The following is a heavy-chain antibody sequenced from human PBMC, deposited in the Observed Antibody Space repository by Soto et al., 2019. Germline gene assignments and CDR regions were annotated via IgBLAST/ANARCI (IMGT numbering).Heavy chain of an antibody. CDR1: GGSVTVYY. J-gene: IGHJ5*02. D-gene: IGHD3-3*01. CDR2: INHTAGT. V-gene: IGHV4-34*01. CDR3: ANRITGFGLLIPPFDP. Sequence: PSDPLSLTFAVYGGSVTVYYWNWIRQPPGKGLEWIGEINHTAGTHYNPSLKSRVTMSVDTSKNQFSLRLNSVTAADTAIYYCANRITGFGLLIPPFDPWGQGTQVTVSS.